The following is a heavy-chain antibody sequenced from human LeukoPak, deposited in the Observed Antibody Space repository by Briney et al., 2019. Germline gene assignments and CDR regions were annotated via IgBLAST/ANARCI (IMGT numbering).Heavy chain of an antibody. J-gene: IGHJ5*02. Sequence: SETLSLTCTVSGGSISSYYWSWIRQPPGKGLEWIGYIYHSGSTYYNPSLKSRVTISVDRSKNQFSLKLSSVTAADTAVYYCARERKENWFDPWGQGTLVTVSS. D-gene: IGHD1-14*01. CDR2: IYHSGST. CDR3: ARERKENWFDP. V-gene: IGHV4-59*12. CDR1: GGSISSYY.